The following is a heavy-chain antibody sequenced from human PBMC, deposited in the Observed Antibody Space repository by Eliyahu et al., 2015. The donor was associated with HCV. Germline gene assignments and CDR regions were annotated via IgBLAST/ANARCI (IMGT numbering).Heavy chain of an antibody. CDR2: IYYSGST. V-gene: IGHV4-39*01. D-gene: IGHD4-17*01. J-gene: IGHJ6*02. CDR3: ARRHRTTVTTPRDYYYYYGMDV. CDR1: GGSISSSSYY. Sequence: QLQLQESGPGLVKPSETLSLTCTVSGGSISSSSYYWGWIRQPPGKGLEWIGSIYYSGSTYYNPSLKSRVTISVDTPKNQFSLKLSSVTAADTAVYYCARRHRTTVTTPRDYYYYYGMDVWGQGTTVTVSS.